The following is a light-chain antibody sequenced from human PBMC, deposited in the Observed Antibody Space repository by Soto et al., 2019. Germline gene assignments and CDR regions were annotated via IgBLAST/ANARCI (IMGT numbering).Light chain of an antibody. V-gene: IGKV3-15*01. CDR2: GAS. J-gene: IGKJ2*01. CDR3: QQHNNWPFT. Sequence: EIVMTQSPATLSVSPGERATLSCRASQSVSSNLAWYQQRPGQGPRLLIYGASTRATGIPARLSGSGSGTEFTLTISSLQSEDFAVYYCQQHNNWPFTFGQGTKLEIK. CDR1: QSVSSN.